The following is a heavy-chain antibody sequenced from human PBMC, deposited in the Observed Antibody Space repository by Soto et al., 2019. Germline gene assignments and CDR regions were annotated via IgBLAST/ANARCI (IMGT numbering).Heavy chain of an antibody. CDR3: ASVKNWNDFDY. V-gene: IGHV4-59*01. CDR2: IYYSGST. CDR1: GGSFTSYY. Sequence: QVQLQESGPGLVKPSETLSLTCTVSGGSFTSYYWSWIRQPPGKGLEWIGYIYYSGSTKYNPSPESRVTISLDTSENQFSLKLSSVTAADTAVYYCASVKNWNDFDYWGQGTLVTVSS. D-gene: IGHD1-1*01. J-gene: IGHJ4*02.